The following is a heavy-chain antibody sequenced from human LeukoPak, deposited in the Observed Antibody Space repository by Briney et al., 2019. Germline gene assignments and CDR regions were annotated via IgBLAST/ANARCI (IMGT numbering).Heavy chain of an antibody. CDR2: TYYRSKWYN. D-gene: IGHD1-26*01. V-gene: IGHV6-1*01. CDR1: GDSVSSNSAA. Sequence: SQTLSLTCAISGDSVSSNSAAWNWIRQSPSRGLEWLGRTYYRSKWYNDYAVSVKSRITINPDTSKNQFSLQLNSVTPEDTAVYYCAREEADSGSYLYYYYYYMDVWGKGTTVTVSS. CDR3: AREEADSGSYLYYYYYYMDV. J-gene: IGHJ6*03.